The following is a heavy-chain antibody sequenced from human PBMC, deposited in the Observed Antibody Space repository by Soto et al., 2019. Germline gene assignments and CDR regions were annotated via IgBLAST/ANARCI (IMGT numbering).Heavy chain of an antibody. Sequence: SETLSLTCTVSGGSISSYYWSWIRQPPGKGLEWIGYIYYSGSTNYNPSLKSRVTISVDTSKNQLSLKLSSVTAADTAVYYCARQGGAAAGKGFDYWGQGTLVTVSS. CDR2: IYYSGST. V-gene: IGHV4-59*08. CDR3: ARQGGAAAGKGFDY. CDR1: GGSISSYY. J-gene: IGHJ4*02. D-gene: IGHD6-13*01.